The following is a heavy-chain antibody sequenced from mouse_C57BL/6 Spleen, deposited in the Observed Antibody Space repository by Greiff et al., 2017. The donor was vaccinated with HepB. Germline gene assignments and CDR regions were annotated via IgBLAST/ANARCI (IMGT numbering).Heavy chain of an antibody. J-gene: IGHJ4*01. CDR1: GYTFTSYW. CDR3: ARRGYSDSGTGTRAMDY. CDR2: IYPGSGST. D-gene: IGHD4-1*01. Sequence: QVHVKQPGAELVKPGASVKMSCKASGYTFTSYWITWVKQRPGQGLEWIGDIYPGSGSTNYNEKFKSKATLTVDTSSSTAYMQLSSLTSEDSAVYYCARRGYSDSGTGTRAMDYWGQGTSVTVSS. V-gene: IGHV1-55*01.